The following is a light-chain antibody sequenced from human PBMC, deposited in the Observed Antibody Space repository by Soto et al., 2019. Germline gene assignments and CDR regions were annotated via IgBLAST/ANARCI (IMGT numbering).Light chain of an antibody. CDR3: LLDFRYFWA. CDR2: AAS. CDR1: QSISSW. Sequence: DVRLTQSPSSLSASVGDRVAITCRTSQSISSWLAWYQQKPGKAPKLLIYAASSLQSGVPSRFSGSGSGTDFTLTISSLQPEDFATYYCLLDFRYFWAFGQGTKVDIK. V-gene: IGKV1-39*02. J-gene: IGKJ1*01.